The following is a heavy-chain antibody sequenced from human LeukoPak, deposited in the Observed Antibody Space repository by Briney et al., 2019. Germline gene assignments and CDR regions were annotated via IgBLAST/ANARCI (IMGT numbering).Heavy chain of an antibody. CDR3: GRGGYSSSSFCGMDV. V-gene: IGHV3-72*01. CDR1: GFTFSDHY. CDR2: TGNKANSYTT. J-gene: IGHJ6*02. D-gene: IGHD6-6*01. Sequence: GGSLRLSCAASGFTFSDHYMEWVRQAPGKGLEWIGHTGNKANSYTTEYAASVKGRFSISRDDSKNSLYLQMNSLKTEDTAVYYCGRGGYSSSSFCGMDVWGQGTTVTVSS.